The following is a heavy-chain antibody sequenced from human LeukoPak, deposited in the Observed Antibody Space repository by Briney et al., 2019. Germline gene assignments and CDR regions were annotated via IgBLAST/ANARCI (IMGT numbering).Heavy chain of an antibody. Sequence: GGTLRLSCAASGFIFSNYAMRWVRQAPGKGLEWVSGISESGGGTYHADSVKGRFTNSSDNSKNILFLQMNSLRAEDTAVYYCGRVIPQTYYFDYWGQGTLVTVSS. CDR2: ISESGGGT. CDR3: GRVIPQTYYFDY. J-gene: IGHJ4*02. D-gene: IGHD3-22*01. CDR1: GFIFSNYA. V-gene: IGHV3-23*01.